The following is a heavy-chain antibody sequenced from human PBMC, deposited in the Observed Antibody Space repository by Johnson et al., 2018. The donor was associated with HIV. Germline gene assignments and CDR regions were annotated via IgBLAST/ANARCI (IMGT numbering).Heavy chain of an antibody. V-gene: IGHV3-NL1*01. Sequence: QVQLVESGGGVVQPGGSLRLSCAASGFPFSNYGMHWVRQAPGKGLEWVSVIYSGGSIYYADSVKGRFSISRDNSKNTLYLQMNSLRVEDTAVYYCAREGAWEVRPGAFDIWGQGTMVTVSS. CDR1: GFPFSNYG. J-gene: IGHJ3*02. CDR2: IYSGGSI. D-gene: IGHD1-26*01. CDR3: AREGAWEVRPGAFDI.